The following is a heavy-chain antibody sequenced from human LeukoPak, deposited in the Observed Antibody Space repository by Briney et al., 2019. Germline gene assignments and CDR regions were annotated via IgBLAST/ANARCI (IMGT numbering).Heavy chain of an antibody. D-gene: IGHD1-26*01. J-gene: IGHJ4*02. CDR1: GFTFSSYS. Sequence: GGSLRLSCAASGFTFSSYSMNWVRQAPGKGLEWVSSISSSSTTIYYADSVKGRFTISRDNAKNSLYLQMNSLRAEDTAVYYCASGIYYFDYWGQGTLVTVSS. V-gene: IGHV3-48*01. CDR2: ISSSSTTI. CDR3: ASGIYYFDY.